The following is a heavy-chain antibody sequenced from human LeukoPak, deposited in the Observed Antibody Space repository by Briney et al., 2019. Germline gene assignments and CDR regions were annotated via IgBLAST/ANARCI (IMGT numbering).Heavy chain of an antibody. J-gene: IGHJ4*02. CDR2: IHPSGST. Sequence: SETLSLTCTVSGDSISSYYWSWVRQPAGKGLEWIGRIHPSGSTNYNPSLKSRVTLSVDTSKNQFSLKLSSVTAADTAVYYCARGPPPDFDYWGRGTLVTVSS. CDR1: GDSISSYY. CDR3: ARGPPPDFDY. V-gene: IGHV4-4*07.